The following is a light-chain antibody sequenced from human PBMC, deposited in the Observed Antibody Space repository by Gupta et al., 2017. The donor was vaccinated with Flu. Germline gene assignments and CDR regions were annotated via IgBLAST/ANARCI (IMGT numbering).Light chain of an antibody. Sequence: DIVLTPSPATLSLSPEERATLSCRASQSVSSYLAWYQQKPGQAPRLLIYDASNRATGIPARFSGSGSGTDFTLTISSLEPEDFAVYYCQQRSNWPPGFGQGTKLEIK. V-gene: IGKV3-11*01. CDR2: DAS. CDR3: QQRSNWPPG. J-gene: IGKJ2*03. CDR1: QSVSSY.